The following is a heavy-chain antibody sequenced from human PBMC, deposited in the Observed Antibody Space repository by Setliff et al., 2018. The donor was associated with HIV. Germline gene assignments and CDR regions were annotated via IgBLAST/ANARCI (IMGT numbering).Heavy chain of an antibody. CDR3: ARVNPDILTGFVDY. CDR1: GGSFSSYS. J-gene: IGHJ4*02. D-gene: IGHD3-9*01. V-gene: IGHV4-34*01. Sequence: PPETRSLTCAVYGGSFSSYSWSWIRQPPGKGLEWIGEINHSGSTNYNPSLKSRVTISVDTSKSQFSLKLTSVTAADTAVYFCARVNPDILTGFVDYWGQGTLVTVSS. CDR2: INHSGST.